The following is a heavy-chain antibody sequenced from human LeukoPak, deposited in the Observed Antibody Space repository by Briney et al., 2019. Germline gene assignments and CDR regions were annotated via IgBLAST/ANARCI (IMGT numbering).Heavy chain of an antibody. CDR1: GFTFDDYG. Sequence: GGSLRLSCAASGFTFDDYGLSWVRQAPGKGLEWVSGINWNGGSTGYADSVKGRFTISRDNAKNSLYLQMNSLRAEDTAVYYCARDSLGYCSGGSCYPLDYWGQGTLVTVSS. J-gene: IGHJ4*02. CDR3: ARDSLGYCSGGSCYPLDY. V-gene: IGHV3-20*04. D-gene: IGHD2-15*01. CDR2: INWNGGST.